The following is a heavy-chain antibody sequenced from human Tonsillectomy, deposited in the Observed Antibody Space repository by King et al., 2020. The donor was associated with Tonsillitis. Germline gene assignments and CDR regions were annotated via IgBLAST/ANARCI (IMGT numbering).Heavy chain of an antibody. CDR1: GASISGRY. CDR3: AIGGDAPKVAN. CDR2: VHFSGLS. J-gene: IGHJ4*02. V-gene: IGHV4-59*08. Sequence: QLQESGPGLVKPSETLSLTCTVSGASISGRYCSWIRQPPGKGLEWIGHVHFSGLSYHNPSLISRLSTSRDTSKNQFSLKLTSVTAADTAVYYCAIGGDAPKVANWGPGTLVTGSS. D-gene: IGHD2-21*02.